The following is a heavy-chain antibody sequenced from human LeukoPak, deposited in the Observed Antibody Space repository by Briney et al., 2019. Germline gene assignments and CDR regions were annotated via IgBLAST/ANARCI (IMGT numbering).Heavy chain of an antibody. V-gene: IGHV1-2*02. Sequence: ASVKVSCKASGYTFTGYYMHWVRQAPGQGLEWMGWINPNSGGTNYAQKFQGRVTMTRDTSISTAYMELSRLRSDDTAVYYCAGSVGIAAAGTPYYYYYMGVWGEGTTVTISS. J-gene: IGHJ6*03. CDR1: GYTFTGYY. CDR3: AGSVGIAAAGTPYYYYYMGV. D-gene: IGHD6-13*01. CDR2: INPNSGGT.